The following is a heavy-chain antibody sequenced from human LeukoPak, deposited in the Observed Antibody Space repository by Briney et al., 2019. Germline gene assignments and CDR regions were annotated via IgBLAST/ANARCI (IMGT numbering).Heavy chain of an antibody. D-gene: IGHD3-10*01. J-gene: IGHJ4*02. Sequence: SVKVSCKASGYTFTSYGISWVRQAPGQGLEWMGGIIPIFGTANYAQKFQGRVTITADESTSTAYMELSSLRSEDTAVYYCASSLASSTMVRAHFDYWGQGTLVTVSS. CDR3: ASSLASSTMVRAHFDY. V-gene: IGHV1-69*13. CDR1: GYTFTSYG. CDR2: IIPIFGTA.